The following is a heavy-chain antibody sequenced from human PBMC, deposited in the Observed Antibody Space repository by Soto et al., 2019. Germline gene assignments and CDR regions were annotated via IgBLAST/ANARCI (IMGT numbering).Heavy chain of an antibody. Sequence: QVQLVQSGAEVKKPGASVKVSCKASGYTFTRSGISWVRQAPGQGLEWMGWISTYNGDTNYAQTVQGRVTMTTDTSTSPVHMEVRSLRSDGTAVYYCARGGVAPYYDYGKDVWGQGTTVTVSS. V-gene: IGHV1-18*01. CDR2: ISTYNGDT. CDR3: ARGGVAPYYDYGKDV. D-gene: IGHD5-12*01. CDR1: GYTFTRSG. J-gene: IGHJ6*02.